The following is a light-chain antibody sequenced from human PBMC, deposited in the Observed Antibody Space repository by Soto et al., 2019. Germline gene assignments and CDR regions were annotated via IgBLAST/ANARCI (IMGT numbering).Light chain of an antibody. Sequence: EVVLTQSPATLSLSPGERATLSFRASQTVSSSLAWYQQKPGQAPRLLIYEASNRATGIPARFSGSGSGADFTLTISSLEPEDFALYYCQQYKNGWTFGQGTKV. J-gene: IGKJ1*01. CDR3: QQYKNGWT. CDR1: QTVSSS. V-gene: IGKV3-11*01. CDR2: EAS.